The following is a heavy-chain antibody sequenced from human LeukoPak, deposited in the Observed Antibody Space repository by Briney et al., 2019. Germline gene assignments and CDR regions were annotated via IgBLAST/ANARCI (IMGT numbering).Heavy chain of an antibody. CDR1: GFTFSSSA. Sequence: GGSLRLSCAASGFTFSSSAMTWVRPAPGKGLEGVSSIRGSGDKTYYADSVKGRFTISRDNSKNTLYLQMNSLRAEDTAVYYCAKVGELRHFDYWGQGTLVTVSS. V-gene: IGHV3-23*01. D-gene: IGHD1-26*01. J-gene: IGHJ4*02. CDR3: AKVGELRHFDY. CDR2: IRGSGDKT.